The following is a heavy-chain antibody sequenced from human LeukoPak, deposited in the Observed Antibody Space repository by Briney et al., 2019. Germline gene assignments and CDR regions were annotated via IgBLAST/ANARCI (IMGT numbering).Heavy chain of an antibody. CDR2: IHPGDSDT. V-gene: IGHV5-51*01. D-gene: IGHD5-18*01. CDR1: GYSFTNYW. CDR3: ARVGLRDTAMVTWEFDY. Sequence: GESLKISCKGSGYSFTNYWIGWVRQMPGKGLEWMGIIHPGDSDTRYSPSFQGQVTISADKSISTAYLQWSSLKASDTAMYYCARVGLRDTAMVTWEFDYWGQGTLVTVSS. J-gene: IGHJ4*02.